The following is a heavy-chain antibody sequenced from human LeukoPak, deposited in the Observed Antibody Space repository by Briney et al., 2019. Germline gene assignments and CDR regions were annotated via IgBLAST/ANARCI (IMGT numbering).Heavy chain of an antibody. V-gene: IGHV4-59*01. J-gene: IGHJ5*02. CDR2: IYYSGST. D-gene: IGHD3-9*01. CDR3: ARRGLRYFDWLLDP. CDR1: GGSISSYY. Sequence: SETLSLTCTVSGGSISSYYWSWIRQPPGKGLEWIGYIYYSGSTNYNPSLKSRVTISVDTSKNQFSLKLSSVTAADTAVYYCARRGLRYFDWLLDPWGQGTLVTVSS.